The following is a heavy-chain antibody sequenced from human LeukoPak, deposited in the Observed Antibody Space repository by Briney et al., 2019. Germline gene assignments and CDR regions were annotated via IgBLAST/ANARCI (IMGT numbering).Heavy chain of an antibody. CDR2: INLSGGST. Sequence: ASVKVSCKASGYTFTSYGISWVRQAPGQGLEWMGKINLSGGSTTYAQKFQGRVTMTRDTSTSTVYMELSSLRFEDTAVYYCARDYVDDIPMIKDYWGQGTLVTVSS. CDR1: GYTFTSYG. J-gene: IGHJ4*02. CDR3: ARDYVDDIPMIKDY. D-gene: IGHD2-8*01. V-gene: IGHV1-46*01.